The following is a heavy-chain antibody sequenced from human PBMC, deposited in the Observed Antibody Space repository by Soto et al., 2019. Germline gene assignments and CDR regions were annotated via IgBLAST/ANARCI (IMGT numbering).Heavy chain of an antibody. D-gene: IGHD5-18*01. Sequence: GGSLRLSCAASGFTFSSYSMNWVRQAPGKGLEWVSYISSSSSTIYYAYSVKGRFTIARDNAKNSLYLQMNSLRDEDTAVYYCARVYRTEPPFYYWGQGTLVTVSS. CDR1: GFTFSSYS. CDR3: ARVYRTEPPFYY. J-gene: IGHJ4*02. V-gene: IGHV3-48*02. CDR2: ISSSSSTI.